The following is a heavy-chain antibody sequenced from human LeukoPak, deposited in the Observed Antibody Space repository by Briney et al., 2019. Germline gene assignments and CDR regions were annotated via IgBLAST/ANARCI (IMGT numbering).Heavy chain of an antibody. J-gene: IGHJ4*02. CDR2: FNPEDGET. V-gene: IGHV1-24*01. CDR3: ATPRYSDNRGYYYDLTY. D-gene: IGHD3-22*01. CDR1: GYSLSDSS. Sequence: ASVRVSCKVSGYSLSDSSMHWVRQAPGKGPEWMGTFNPEDGETIYAQKFQGRVTMTEDTSIDTAYLDLSSLRSEDTAVYYCATPRYSDNRGYYYDLTYWGQGTLVTVSS.